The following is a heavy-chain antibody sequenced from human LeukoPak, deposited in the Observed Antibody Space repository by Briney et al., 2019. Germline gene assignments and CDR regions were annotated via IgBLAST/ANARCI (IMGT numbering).Heavy chain of an antibody. CDR1: GGTFSSYA. V-gene: IGHV1-18*01. CDR3: ASAGAGDSGSYYGPDHH. Sequence: GASVKVSCKASGGTFSSYAISWVRQAPGQGLEWMGWISAYNGNTNYAQKLQGRVTMTTVTSTSTAYMELRSLRSDDTAVYYCASAGAGDSGSYYGPDHHWGQGTLVTVSS. CDR2: ISAYNGNT. J-gene: IGHJ4*02. D-gene: IGHD1-26*01.